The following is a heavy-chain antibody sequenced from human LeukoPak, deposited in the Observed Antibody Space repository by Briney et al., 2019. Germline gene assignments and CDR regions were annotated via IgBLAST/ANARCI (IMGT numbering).Heavy chain of an antibody. V-gene: IGHV3-23*01. Sequence: GGSLRLSCAASGFTFSSYAMSWVRQAPGKGVEWVSASSGSGGSTFYAVSVKRLFTISRDNSKNTLYLQMNSLRGEDTAVYYCAKDLIVGALYYFDYWGQGTLVTVSS. CDR1: GFTFSSYA. CDR3: AKDLIVGALYYFDY. D-gene: IGHD1-26*01. CDR2: SSGSGGST. J-gene: IGHJ4*02.